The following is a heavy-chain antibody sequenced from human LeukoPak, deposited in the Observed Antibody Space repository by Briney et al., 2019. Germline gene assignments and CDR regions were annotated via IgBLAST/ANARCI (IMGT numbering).Heavy chain of an antibody. V-gene: IGHV3-7*01. CDR2: IKQDGSEK. J-gene: IGHJ4*02. CDR1: GFTFSSYW. Sequence: SGGSLRLSCAASGFTFSSYWMSWVRQAPGKGLEWVANIKQDGSEKYYVDSVKGRFTISRDNAKNSLYLQMYSLRAEDTAVYYCARVTHSSSWYGYRYWGQGTLVTVSS. D-gene: IGHD6-13*01. CDR3: ARVTHSSSWYGYRY.